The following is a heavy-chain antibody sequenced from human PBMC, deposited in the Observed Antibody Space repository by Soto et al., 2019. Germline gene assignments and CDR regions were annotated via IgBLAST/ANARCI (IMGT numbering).Heavy chain of an antibody. CDR2: ISGSGGST. Sequence: HPGGSLRLSCAASGFTFSSYAMSWVRQAPGKGLEWISGISGSGGSTYYADSVKGRFTISRDNSKNTLYLQMNSLRAEDTAIYYCAKDLCGRTCFSSFDCWGQGTLVTVSS. J-gene: IGHJ4*02. V-gene: IGHV3-23*01. D-gene: IGHD2-21*02. CDR3: AKDLCGRTCFSSFDC. CDR1: GFTFSSYA.